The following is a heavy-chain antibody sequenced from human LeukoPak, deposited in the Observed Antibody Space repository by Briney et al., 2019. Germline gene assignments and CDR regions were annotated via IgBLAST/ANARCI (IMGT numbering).Heavy chain of an antibody. CDR1: GFTFSGSA. CDR2: IRSKANSYAT. D-gene: IGHD6-19*01. Sequence: GGSLRLSCAASGFTFSGSAMHWVRQASGKGLEWVGRIRSKANSYATAYAASVKGRFTISRDDSKNTAYLQMNSLKTEDTAVYYCTRQGYSSGWFSREYNWFDPWGQGTLVTVSS. V-gene: IGHV3-73*01. J-gene: IGHJ5*02. CDR3: TRQGYSSGWFSREYNWFDP.